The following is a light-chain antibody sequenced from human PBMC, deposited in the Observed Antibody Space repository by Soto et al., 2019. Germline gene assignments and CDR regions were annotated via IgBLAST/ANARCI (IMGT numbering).Light chain of an antibody. CDR2: DVN. Sequence: QSVLTQPASVSGSPGQSITISCTGTISDIGGYNFISWYQHHPGKAPKLGIYDVNNRPSGISYRFSGSKSGNTASLTISGLQAEDEADYYCASYTRTTTLVFGGGTKLTV. V-gene: IGLV2-14*01. CDR3: ASYTRTTTLV. CDR1: ISDIGGYNF. J-gene: IGLJ2*01.